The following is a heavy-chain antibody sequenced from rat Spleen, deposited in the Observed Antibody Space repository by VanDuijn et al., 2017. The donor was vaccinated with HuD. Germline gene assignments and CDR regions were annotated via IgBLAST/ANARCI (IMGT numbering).Heavy chain of an antibody. CDR3: TTTGSYFDY. V-gene: IGHV5-20*01. CDR1: GFTFSNYG. Sequence: EVQLVESGGGLVQPGRSMKLSCAASGFTFSNYGMAWVRQAPKKGLEWVAYISYDGGSTYYRDPVKGRFTISRDNAKSTLYLQMDSLRSEDTATYYCTTTGSYFDYWGQGVMVTVSS. CDR2: ISYDGGST. D-gene: IGHD5-1*01. J-gene: IGHJ2*01.